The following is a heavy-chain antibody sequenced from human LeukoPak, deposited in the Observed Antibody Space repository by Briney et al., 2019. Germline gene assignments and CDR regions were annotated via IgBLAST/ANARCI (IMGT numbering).Heavy chain of an antibody. Sequence: GGSLRLSCAASGFTFSSYSMNWVRQAPGKGLEWVSSISSSSSYIYYADSVKGRFTISRDNAKNSLYQQMNSLRAEDTAVYYCARRPEVVAGREFDYWGQGTLVTVSS. CDR2: ISSSSSYI. CDR3: ARRPEVVAGREFDY. V-gene: IGHV3-21*01. D-gene: IGHD6-19*01. J-gene: IGHJ4*02. CDR1: GFTFSSYS.